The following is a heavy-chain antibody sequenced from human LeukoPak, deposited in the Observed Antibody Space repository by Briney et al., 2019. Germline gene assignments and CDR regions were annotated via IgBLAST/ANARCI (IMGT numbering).Heavy chain of an antibody. CDR3: AKGGGGDY. J-gene: IGHJ4*02. CDR1: GFTFSSYA. Sequence: PGGSLRLFCAASGFTFSSYAMSWVRQAPGKGLEWVSGITGSGGSTYYADSVKGRFTISRDNSKNTLSLQMNSLRAEDTAVYYCAKGGGGDYWGQGTLVTVSS. CDR2: ITGSGGST. D-gene: IGHD3-10*01. V-gene: IGHV3-23*01.